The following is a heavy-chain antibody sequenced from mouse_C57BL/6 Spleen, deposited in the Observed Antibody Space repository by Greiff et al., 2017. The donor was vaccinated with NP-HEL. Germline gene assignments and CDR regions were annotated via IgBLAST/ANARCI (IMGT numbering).Heavy chain of an antibody. J-gene: IGHJ2*01. CDR2: ISSGGSYT. CDR1: GFTFSSYG. CDR3: AREDYYFDY. Sequence: EVQGVESGGDLVKPGGSLKLSCAASGFTFSSYGMSWVRQTPDKRLEWVATISSGGSYTYYPDSVKGRFTISRDNAKNTLYLQMSSLKSEDTAMYYCAREDYYFDYWGQGTTLTVSS. V-gene: IGHV5-6*01.